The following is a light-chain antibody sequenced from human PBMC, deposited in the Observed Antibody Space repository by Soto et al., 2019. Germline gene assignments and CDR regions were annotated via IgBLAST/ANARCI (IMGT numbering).Light chain of an antibody. CDR2: KVS. CDR1: QSLVYSGGNTY. V-gene: IGKV2-30*01. Sequence: DVVMPQSPLSLPVTLGQPASISCRSSQSLVYSGGNTYLNWFQQRPGQSPRRLIYKVSNRDSVVPDRFSGSVSGTDFTLKISRVEAEDVGVYYCMQGTHCPPTFCPGTKVDIK. CDR3: MQGTHCPPT. J-gene: IGKJ3*01.